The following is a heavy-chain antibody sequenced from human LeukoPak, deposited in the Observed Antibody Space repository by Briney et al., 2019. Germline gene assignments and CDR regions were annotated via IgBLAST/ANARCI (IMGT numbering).Heavy chain of an antibody. CDR1: GFTFSSYE. J-gene: IGHJ6*03. D-gene: IGHD4-17*01. CDR3: ARGPNTDYGRRYYYYMDV. Sequence: GGSLRLSCAASGFTFSSYEMNWVRQAPGKGLEWVSYISSSGSTIYYADSVKGRFTISRDNAENSLYLQMNSLRAEDTAVYYCARGPNTDYGRRYYYYMDVWGKGTTVTVSS. CDR2: ISSSGSTI. V-gene: IGHV3-48*03.